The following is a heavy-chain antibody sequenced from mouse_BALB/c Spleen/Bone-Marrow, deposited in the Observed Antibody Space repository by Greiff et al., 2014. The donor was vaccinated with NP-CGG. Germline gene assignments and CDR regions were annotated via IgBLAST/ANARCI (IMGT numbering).Heavy chain of an antibody. CDR3: ARRGSIYDGYLDY. CDR2: IQYSGST. J-gene: IGHJ2*01. Sequence: VQLQQSGPDLVKPSQSLSLTCTVTGYSITSGYSWHWIRQFPGNKLEWMGYIQYSGSTNYNPSLKSRISITRDTSKDQFFLQLNSVTTEDTATYYCARRGSIYDGYLDYWGQGTTLTVSS. D-gene: IGHD2-3*01. V-gene: IGHV3-1*02. CDR1: GYSITSGYS.